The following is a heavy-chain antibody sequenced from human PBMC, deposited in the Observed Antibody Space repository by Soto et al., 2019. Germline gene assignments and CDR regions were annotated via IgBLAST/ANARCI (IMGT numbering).Heavy chain of an antibody. V-gene: IGHV3-21*01. D-gene: IGHD2-2*01. CDR1: GFIFSNYR. CDR3: ATGITSCYHGACPDF. J-gene: IGHJ4*02. CDR2: ITISSNYT. Sequence: EVQLVESGGGLVKPGGSLRVSCAASGFIFSNYRMNWVRQAPGKGLEWVSSITISSNYTYYADSVKGRFTISRDNAKNSLFLQMNSLRAEDTAVYYCATGITSCYHGACPDFWGQGTLVTVSS.